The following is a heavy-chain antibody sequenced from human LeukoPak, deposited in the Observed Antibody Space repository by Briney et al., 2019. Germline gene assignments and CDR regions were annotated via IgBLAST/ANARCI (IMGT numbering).Heavy chain of an antibody. J-gene: IGHJ3*02. Sequence: SETLSLTCTVSGDSITNNNYHWGWIRQPPGKGLEWIGRLYNPGSTDNADSNPSLQSRVTISADTSMNQFSLKLSSVTAADTAVYYCARVSSSGWSDAFDIWGQGTMVTVSS. CDR2: LYNPGSTDNA. V-gene: IGHV4-39*07. CDR3: ARVSSSGWSDAFDI. CDR1: GDSITNNNYH. D-gene: IGHD6-19*01.